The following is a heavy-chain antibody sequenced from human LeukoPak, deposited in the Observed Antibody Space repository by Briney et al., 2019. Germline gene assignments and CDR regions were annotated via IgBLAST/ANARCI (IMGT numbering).Heavy chain of an antibody. CDR3: ARDRGDGYNSGYFEY. V-gene: IGHV4-59*12. Sequence: SETLSLTCTVSGGSITNYYWSWIRQPPGMGLEWIGYVYYTGSTDYNPSLKSRVTLSVDTSKNQFFLKMTSMTAADTAVYYCARDRGDGYNSGYFEYWGQGTLVTVSS. J-gene: IGHJ4*02. CDR1: GGSITNYY. D-gene: IGHD5-24*01. CDR2: VYYTGST.